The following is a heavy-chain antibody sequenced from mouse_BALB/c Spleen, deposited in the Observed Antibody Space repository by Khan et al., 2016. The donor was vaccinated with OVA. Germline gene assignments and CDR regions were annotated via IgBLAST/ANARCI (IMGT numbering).Heavy chain of an antibody. J-gene: IGHJ2*02. Sequence: EVQLVESGPGLVKPSQSLSLTCTVTGYSITSDYAWNWIRQFPGNKLEWMGFISYSGNTKYNPSPNSRFSITRDTSKNQFFLQLNSVTTEDTATYYCARVYGRDFDYWGQGTSLTVSS. D-gene: IGHD1-1*01. CDR2: ISYSGNT. CDR3: ARVYGRDFDY. V-gene: IGHV3-2*02. CDR1: GYSITSDYA.